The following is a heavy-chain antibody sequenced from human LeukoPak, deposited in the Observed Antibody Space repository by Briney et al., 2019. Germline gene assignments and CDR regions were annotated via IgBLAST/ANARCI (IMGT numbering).Heavy chain of an antibody. D-gene: IGHD2-2*01. Sequence: LSLTCTVSGGSISSGDYYWSWIRQPPGKGLEWIGYIYYSGSTYYNPSLKSRVTISVDTSKNQFSLKLSSVTAADTAVYYCAGSAYQLLSGDYWGQGTLVTVSS. CDR1: GGSISSGDYY. V-gene: IGHV4-30-4*08. J-gene: IGHJ4*02. CDR2: IYYSGST. CDR3: AGSAYQLLSGDY.